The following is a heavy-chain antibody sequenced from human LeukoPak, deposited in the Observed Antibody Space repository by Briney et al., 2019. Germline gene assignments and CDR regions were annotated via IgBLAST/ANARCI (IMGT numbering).Heavy chain of an antibody. J-gene: IGHJ4*02. CDR1: GYTLRELS. Sequence: ASVKVSCKVSGYTLRELSMHWVRQSPGQGLEWMGGFDVAETDTIYAQKFQGRGTMTTDTSTSTAYMELRSLRSDDTAVYYCARIPRVVVPAATPYFDYWGQGTLDTVSS. V-gene: IGHV1-24*01. CDR3: ARIPRVVVPAATPYFDY. CDR2: FDVAETDT. D-gene: IGHD2-2*02.